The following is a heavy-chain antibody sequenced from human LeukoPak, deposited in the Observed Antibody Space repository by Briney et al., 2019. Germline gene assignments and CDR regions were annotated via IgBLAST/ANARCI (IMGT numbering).Heavy chain of an antibody. D-gene: IGHD1-26*01. CDR3: ARDKAARELLGYFDY. CDR2: ISYDGSNK. J-gene: IGHJ4*02. V-gene: IGHV3-30-3*01. CDR1: GFTFSSYA. Sequence: GGSLRLSCAASGFTFSSYAMHWVRQAPGKGLEWVAVISYDGSNKYYADSVKGRFTISRDNSKNTLYLQMNSLRAEDTAVYYCARDKAARELLGYFDYWGQGTLVTVSS.